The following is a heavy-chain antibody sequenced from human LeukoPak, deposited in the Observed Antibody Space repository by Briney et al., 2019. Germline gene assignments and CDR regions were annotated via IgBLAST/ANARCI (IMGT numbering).Heavy chain of an antibody. D-gene: IGHD4-17*01. CDR1: GFTFSSYW. CDR3: ARAVTTPWFDP. V-gene: IGHV3-30*03. J-gene: IGHJ5*02. CDR2: ISYDGSNK. Sequence: GGSLRLSCVASGFTFSSYWMHWVRQAPGKGLEWVALISYDGSNKYFADSVKGRFTIPRDNAKNSLHLQMNSLRAEDTAVYYCARAVTTPWFDPWGQGTLVTVSS.